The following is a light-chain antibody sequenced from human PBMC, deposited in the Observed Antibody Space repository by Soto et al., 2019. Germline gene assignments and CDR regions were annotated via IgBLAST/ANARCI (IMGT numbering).Light chain of an antibody. CDR1: QSISSY. J-gene: IGKJ1*01. Sequence: DIHMTQSPSSLSASLLYIVTITCXASQSISSYLNWYQQKPGKAPKLLIYAASSLQSGVPSRFSGSGSGTDFTLTISSLQPEDFATYYCQQSYSTPPTFGQGTKVDIK. V-gene: IGKV1-39*01. CDR3: QQSYSTPPT. CDR2: AAS.